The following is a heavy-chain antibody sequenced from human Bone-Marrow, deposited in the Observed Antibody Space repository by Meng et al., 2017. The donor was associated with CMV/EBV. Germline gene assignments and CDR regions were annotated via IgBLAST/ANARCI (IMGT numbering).Heavy chain of an antibody. CDR1: GFTFSSYA. D-gene: IGHD2-21*01. V-gene: IGHV3-23*03. J-gene: IGHJ4*02. CDR3: AKTSISYFDY. Sequence: GESLKISCAASGFTFSSYAMSWVRQAPGKGLEWVSVIYSGGSSTYYADSVKGRFTISRDNSKNTLYLQMNSLRAEDTAVYYCAKTSISYFDYCGQGTLVTVSS. CDR2: IYSGGSST.